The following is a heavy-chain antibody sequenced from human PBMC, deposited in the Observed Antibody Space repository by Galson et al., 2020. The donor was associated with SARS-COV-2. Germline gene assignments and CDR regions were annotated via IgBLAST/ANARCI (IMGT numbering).Heavy chain of an antibody. D-gene: IGHD4-17*01. CDR3: ARDPPGESDYSQGFFDY. V-gene: IGHV3-33*01. J-gene: IGHJ4*02. Sequence: YGASVKGRFTISRDNSKNTLFLQMNSLRAEDTAVYYCARDPPGESDYSQGFFDYWGQGNLVTVSS.